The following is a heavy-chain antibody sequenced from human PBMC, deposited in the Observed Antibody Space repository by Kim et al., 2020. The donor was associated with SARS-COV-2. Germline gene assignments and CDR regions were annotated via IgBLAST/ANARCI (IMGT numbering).Heavy chain of an antibody. D-gene: IGHD6-19*01. Sequence: SETLSLTCAVYGGSFSGYYWSWIRQPPGKGLEWIGEINHSGSTNYNPSLKSRVTISVDTSKNQFSLKLSSVTAADTAVYYCARGGWLVRYFDYWGQGTLV. CDR3: ARGGWLVRYFDY. CDR2: INHSGST. V-gene: IGHV4-34*01. CDR1: GGSFSGYY. J-gene: IGHJ4*02.